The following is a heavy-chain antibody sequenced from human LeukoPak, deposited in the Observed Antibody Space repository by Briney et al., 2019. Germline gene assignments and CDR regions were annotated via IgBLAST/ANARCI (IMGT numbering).Heavy chain of an antibody. CDR2: IIPILGIA. J-gene: IGHJ5*02. V-gene: IGHV1-69*04. CDR3: ARDRGGATTRWFDP. CDR1: GGTFSSYA. Sequence: GSSVKVSCKASGGTFSSYAISWVRQAPGQGLEWMGRIIPILGIANYAQKFQGRVTITADKSTSTAYMELSSLRSEDTAVYYCARDRGGATTRWFDPWGQGTLVTVSS. D-gene: IGHD1-26*01.